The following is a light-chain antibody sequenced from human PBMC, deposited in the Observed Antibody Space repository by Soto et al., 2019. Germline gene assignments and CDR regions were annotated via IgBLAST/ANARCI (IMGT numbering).Light chain of an antibody. J-gene: IGKJ2*01. CDR3: QQYNSNPYT. Sequence: DIQMTQSPSTLSASVGDRVTITCRASQSISSWLAWYQQKPGKAPKLLIYDASSLESGVPSRFSGSGSGTEFTLTISSLQPDDLATYYCQQYNSNPYTFGQGTKLEIK. CDR1: QSISSW. V-gene: IGKV1-5*01. CDR2: DAS.